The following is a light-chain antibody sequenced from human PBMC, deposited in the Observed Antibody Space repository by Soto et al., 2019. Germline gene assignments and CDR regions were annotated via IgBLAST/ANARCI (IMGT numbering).Light chain of an antibody. J-gene: IGKJ2*01. V-gene: IGKV3-20*01. CDR3: HHYGYGADT. CDR2: GAS. Sequence: LILTQSPGTLSLSPGERATLSCRASESVRNNSLAWYQQHPGQAPRLLIFGASSRATGIPDRFTGTGSWADFSLTISRLAPDDSAVYFCHHYGYGADTFGQGTKLEIK. CDR1: ESVRNNS.